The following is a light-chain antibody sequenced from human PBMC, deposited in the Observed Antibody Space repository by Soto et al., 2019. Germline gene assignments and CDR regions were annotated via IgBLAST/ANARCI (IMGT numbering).Light chain of an antibody. CDR2: EVS. J-gene: IGLJ2*01. Sequence: QSALTQPASVSGSPGQSITISCTGTSSDVGKYNYVSWYQQHPGKAPKLMIYEVSKRPSWVPNRFSGSKSGNTASLNISGLQAEDEADYYCSAYTTRSTVLFGGGTKLTVL. V-gene: IGLV2-14*01. CDR3: SAYTTRSTVL. CDR1: SSDVGKYNY.